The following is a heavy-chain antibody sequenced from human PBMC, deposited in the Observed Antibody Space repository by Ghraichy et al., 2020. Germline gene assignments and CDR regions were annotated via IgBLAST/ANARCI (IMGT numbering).Heavy chain of an antibody. CDR2: IGTRSDT. CDR3: TRDPPDGWSPGMDV. J-gene: IGHJ6*02. V-gene: IGHV3-13*01. D-gene: IGHD6-19*01. Sequence: LSLTCAASGFTFSGYDMHWVRQVKGKGLEWVAAIGTRSDTFYPGSVRGRFTISRDNVWNFLYLQMNSLRAEDTAVYYCTRDPPDGWSPGMDVWGPGTTVTVSS. CDR1: GFTFSGYD.